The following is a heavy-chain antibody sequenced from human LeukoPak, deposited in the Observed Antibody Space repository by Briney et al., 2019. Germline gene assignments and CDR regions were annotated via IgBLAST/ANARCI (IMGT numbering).Heavy chain of an antibody. J-gene: IGHJ4*02. Sequence: GGSLRLSCAASGFTVSSNYMSWVRQAPGKGLEWVSVIYSGGSTYYADSVKGRFTISRDNSKNTLYLQMNSLRAEDTAVYYCARGYSGSYPGYFDYWGQGTLVTVSS. CDR2: IYSGGST. CDR1: GFTVSSNY. V-gene: IGHV3-66*01. D-gene: IGHD1-26*01. CDR3: ARGYSGSYPGYFDY.